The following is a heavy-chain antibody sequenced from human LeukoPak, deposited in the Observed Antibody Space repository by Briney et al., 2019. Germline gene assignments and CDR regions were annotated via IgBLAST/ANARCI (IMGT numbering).Heavy chain of an antibody. CDR1: GGPISSGDYY. CDR3: ARPYYYDSRIDP. D-gene: IGHD3-22*01. J-gene: IGHJ5*02. CDR2: MYYSGST. V-gene: IGHV4-30-4*01. Sequence: PSQTLSLTCTVSGGPISSGDYYWSWIRQPPGKGLGWIAYMYYSGSTYYHPSLKSRVTMSADTSKNQLSLKLSSVTAADTAVYYCARPYYYDSRIDPWGQGILVTASS.